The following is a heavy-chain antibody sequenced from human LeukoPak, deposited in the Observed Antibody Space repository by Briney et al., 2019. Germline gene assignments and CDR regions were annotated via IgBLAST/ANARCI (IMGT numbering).Heavy chain of an antibody. CDR3: ARGREQWLLDY. V-gene: IGHV4-34*01. J-gene: IGHJ4*02. CDR1: GGSFSGYY. Sequence: EASETLSLTCAVYGGSFSGYYWSWIRQPPGKGLEWIGEINHSGSTNYNPSLKSRVTISVDTSKNQFSLKLSSVTAADTAVYYCARGREQWLLDYWGQGTLVIVSS. D-gene: IGHD6-19*01. CDR2: INHSGST.